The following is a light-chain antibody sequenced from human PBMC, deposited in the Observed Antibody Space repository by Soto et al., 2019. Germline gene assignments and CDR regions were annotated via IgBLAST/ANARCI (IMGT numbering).Light chain of an antibody. CDR3: LQDINYPWT. V-gene: IGKV1-5*01. CDR1: QSISVW. Sequence: IQMTRTAIPLSASVGDSVAFTCRASQSISVWLAWYQQKAGKAPNLLIYGASNLQSGVPPRFSGSGSGTDFTLAISSLQPEDSATYYCLQDINYPWTSG. CDR2: GAS. J-gene: IGKJ1*01.